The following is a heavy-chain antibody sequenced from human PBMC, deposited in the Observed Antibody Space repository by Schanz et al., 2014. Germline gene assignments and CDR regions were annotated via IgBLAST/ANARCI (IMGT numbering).Heavy chain of an antibody. D-gene: IGHD1-26*01. Sequence: VHLLESGGGLVQPGGSLRLSCAASGFTFSTHAMHWVRQAPGKGLEWVALVSSDGNNDYYTDSVKGRFTISRDNSKNTVHLQMNSLRAEDTGLYFCARGGSGSHYRLDYWGQGTLVTVSS. J-gene: IGHJ4*02. CDR2: VSSDGNND. CDR1: GFTFSTHA. V-gene: IGHV3-30*03. CDR3: ARGGSGSHYRLDY.